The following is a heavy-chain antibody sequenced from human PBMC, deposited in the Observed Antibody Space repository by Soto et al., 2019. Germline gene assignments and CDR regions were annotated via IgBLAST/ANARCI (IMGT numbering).Heavy chain of an antibody. V-gene: IGHV4-59*01. Sequence: PSETLSLTCAVSGGSISSYYWSWVRQPPGKGLEWIGYIYYSGSTNYNPSLKSRVTISVDTSKNQFSLKLSSVTAADTAVYYCERSDGRYCGQGTLVPVSS. CDR2: IYYSGST. CDR3: ERSDGRY. J-gene: IGHJ4*02. CDR1: GGSISSYY.